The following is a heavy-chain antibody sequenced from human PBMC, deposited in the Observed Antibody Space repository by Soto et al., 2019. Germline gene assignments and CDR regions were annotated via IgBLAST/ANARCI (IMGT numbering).Heavy chain of an antibody. CDR1: GFTFSSYG. CDR3: ARSNPPQPHDSYYYMDV. V-gene: IGHV3-33*01. Sequence: QVQLVESGGGVVQPGRSLRLSCAASGFTFSSYGMHWVRQAPGKGLEWVAVIWYDGSNKYYADSMKGRFTISRDNSKNTLYLQMRCLRAEDTDVYYCARSNPPQPHDSYYYMDVWGKGTTVTVSS. D-gene: IGHD7-27*01. CDR2: IWYDGSNK. J-gene: IGHJ6*03.